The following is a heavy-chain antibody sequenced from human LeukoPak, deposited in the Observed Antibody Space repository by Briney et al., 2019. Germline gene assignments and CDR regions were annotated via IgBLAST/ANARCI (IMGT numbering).Heavy chain of an antibody. CDR2: IRYDGSNK. CDR1: GFTFSSYG. Sequence: GGSLRLSCAASGFTFSSYGMHWVRQAPGKGLEWVAFIRYDGSNKYYADSVKGRFTISRDNSKNTLYLQVNSLRAEDTAVYYCAKDSLLSGYFKSPVDYWGQGTLVTVSS. J-gene: IGHJ4*02. V-gene: IGHV3-30*02. CDR3: AKDSLLSGYFKSPVDY. D-gene: IGHD3-3*01.